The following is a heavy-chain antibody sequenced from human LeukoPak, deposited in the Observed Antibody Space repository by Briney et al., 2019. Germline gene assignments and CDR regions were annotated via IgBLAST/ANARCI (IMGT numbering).Heavy chain of an antibody. J-gene: IGHJ4*02. CDR1: GFSFISYW. CDR3: VGCAGNSCYFDY. V-gene: IGHV3-7*01. Sequence: GSLRLSCAASGFSFISYWMSWVRLAPGKGLEWVANIKQDGSAKNYVDSVKGRFTISRDNAKNLLYLQMNSLRAEDTAVYYCVGCAGNSCYFDYWGQGTLVIVSS. D-gene: IGHD2/OR15-2a*01. CDR2: IKQDGSAK.